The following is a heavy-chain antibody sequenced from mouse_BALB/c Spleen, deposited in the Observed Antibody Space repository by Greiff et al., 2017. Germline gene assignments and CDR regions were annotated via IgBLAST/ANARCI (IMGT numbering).Heavy chain of an antibody. CDR2: IYPGDGDT. Sequence: QVQLQQSGPELVKPGASVKISCKASGYAFSSSWMNWVKQRPGQGLEWIGRIYPGDGDTNYNGKFKGKATLTADKSSSTAYMQLSSLTSVDSAVYFCARGMVRGWFAYWGQGTLVTVSA. J-gene: IGHJ3*01. D-gene: IGHD2-1*01. CDR1: GYAFSSSW. CDR3: ARGMVRGWFAY. V-gene: IGHV1-82*01.